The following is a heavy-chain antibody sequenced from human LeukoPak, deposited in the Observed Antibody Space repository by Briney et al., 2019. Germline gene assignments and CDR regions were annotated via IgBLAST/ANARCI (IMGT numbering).Heavy chain of an antibody. CDR1: EFTFNSYA. V-gene: IGHV3-23*01. Sequence: QPGGSLRLSCAASEFTFNSYAMSWVRQAPGKGLEWLSSISDSGGGTHYADSVKGRFTLSRDNSKNTVYLQMNSLRVEDTAMYYCASISDLLYYFDSWGQGTLVTVSS. CDR2: ISDSGGGT. CDR3: ASISDLLYYFDS. J-gene: IGHJ4*02.